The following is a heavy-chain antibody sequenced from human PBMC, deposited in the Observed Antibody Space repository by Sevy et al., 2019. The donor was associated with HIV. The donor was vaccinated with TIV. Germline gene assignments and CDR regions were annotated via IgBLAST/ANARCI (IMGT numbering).Heavy chain of an antibody. Sequence: GGSLRLSCAASGFTFSSYAMHWVRQAPGKGLEWVAVISYDGSNKYYVDSVKGRFNIDRDNSKNTLYLQMNSLRAEDTAVYYCAIDPLRVLVAGRRYFDYWGQGTLVTVS. CDR2: ISYDGSNK. CDR3: AIDPLRVLVAGRRYFDY. CDR1: GFTFSSYA. D-gene: IGHD6-19*01. J-gene: IGHJ4*02. V-gene: IGHV3-30-3*01.